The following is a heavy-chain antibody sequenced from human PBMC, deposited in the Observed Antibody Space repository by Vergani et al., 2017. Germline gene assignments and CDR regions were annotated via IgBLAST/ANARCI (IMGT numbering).Heavy chain of an antibody. CDR2: ISAYNGNT. J-gene: IGHJ6*02. CDR1: GYTFTSYG. V-gene: IGHV1-18*01. Sequence: QVQLVQSGAEVKKPGASVKVSCKASGYTFTSYGISWVRQAPGQGLEWMGWISAYNGNTNYVQKLQGRVTMTTDTSTSTAYMELRSLRSDDTAVDYCAGGGATVTTVVDYFYGMDVWGQGTTVTVSS. D-gene: IGHD4-17*01. CDR3: AGGGATVTTVVDYFYGMDV.